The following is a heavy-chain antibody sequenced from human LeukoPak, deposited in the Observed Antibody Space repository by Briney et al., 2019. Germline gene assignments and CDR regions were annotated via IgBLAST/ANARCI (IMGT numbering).Heavy chain of an antibody. V-gene: IGHV3-23*01. CDR2: ISGSGGST. D-gene: IGHD3-3*01. CDR3: AKDWHHTSRSSGYDAFDI. CDR1: GFTFSSYA. J-gene: IGHJ3*02. Sequence: PGGSLRPSCAASGFTFSSYAMSWVRQAPGKGLGWGSVISGSGGSTYYADSVKGRFTISRDNSKNTLYLQMNSLRAEDTAVYYCAKDWHHTSRSSGYDAFDIWGQGTMVTVSS.